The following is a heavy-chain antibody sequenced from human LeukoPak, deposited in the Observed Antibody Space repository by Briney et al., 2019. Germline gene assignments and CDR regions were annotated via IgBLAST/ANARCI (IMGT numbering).Heavy chain of an antibody. Sequence: GASVKVSCKASGYTFTGYYMHWVRQAPGQGLEWMGWINPNSGGTNYAQKFQGRVTMTRDTSISTAYMELSRLRSDDTAVYYCARDLDSSGYAGQHWGQSTLVTVSS. D-gene: IGHD3-22*01. CDR3: ARDLDSSGYAGQH. CDR2: INPNSGGT. J-gene: IGHJ1*01. V-gene: IGHV1-2*02. CDR1: GYTFTGYY.